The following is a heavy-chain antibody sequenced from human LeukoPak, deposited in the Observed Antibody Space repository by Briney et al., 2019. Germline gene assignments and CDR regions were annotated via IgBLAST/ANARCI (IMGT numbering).Heavy chain of an antibody. Sequence: SETLSLTCAVSGGSISSYYRSWVRHPPAKGTAWVGYMYTSGSSNNNPSLKSRDPISIDTSKNQISLKLSSVTAADAAVYYCSSLGSGLYCTNGVCEHDYWGQGTLVTVSS. CDR3: SSLGSGLYCTNGVCEHDY. CDR2: MYTSGSS. V-gene: IGHV4-4*08. D-gene: IGHD2-8*01. CDR1: GGSISSYY. J-gene: IGHJ4*02.